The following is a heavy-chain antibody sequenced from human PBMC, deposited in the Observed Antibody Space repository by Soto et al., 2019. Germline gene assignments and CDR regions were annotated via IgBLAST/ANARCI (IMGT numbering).Heavy chain of an antibody. CDR3: ARDRAVAGSDAFDI. CDR2: IYSGGST. D-gene: IGHD6-19*01. CDR1: GFTVSSNY. J-gene: IGHJ3*02. Sequence: LRLSCAASGFTVSSNYMSWVRQAPGKGLEWVSVIYSGGSTYYADSVKGRFTISRHNSKNTLYLQMNSLRAEDTAVYYCARDRAVAGSDAFDIWGQGTMVTVSS. V-gene: IGHV3-53*04.